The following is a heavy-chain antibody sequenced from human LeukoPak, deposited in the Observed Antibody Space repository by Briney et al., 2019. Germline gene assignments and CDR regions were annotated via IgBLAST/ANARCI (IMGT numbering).Heavy chain of an antibody. CDR3: ARFLRGATNALEV. CDR1: GGSISGYY. D-gene: IGHD1-26*01. CDR2: IFYSGTT. Sequence: PSETLSLTCTVSGGSISGYYWGWIRQPPGKGLEYIGFIFYSGTTNYNPSLKSRVAISVDTSKNQFSLKLSSVTAADTAVYYCARFLRGATNALEVWGQGTMVTVSS. J-gene: IGHJ3*01. V-gene: IGHV4-59*01.